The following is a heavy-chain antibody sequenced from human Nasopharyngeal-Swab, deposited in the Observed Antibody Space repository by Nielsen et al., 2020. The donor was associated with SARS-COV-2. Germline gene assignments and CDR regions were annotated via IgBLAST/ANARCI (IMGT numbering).Heavy chain of an antibody. CDR1: GYAFNDYT. V-gene: IGHV1-3*01. Sequence: ASVKVSCKSSGYAFNDYTMQWVRQAPGQGLEWLGWINPDNGDTKYSQQFQGRVAITGDTSASTAYLELSGLTSEDTAVYYCARDIMITFGGVITDLLAYWGQGTLVSVSS. D-gene: IGHD3-16*02. J-gene: IGHJ4*02. CDR2: INPDNGDT. CDR3: ARDIMITFGGVITDLLAY.